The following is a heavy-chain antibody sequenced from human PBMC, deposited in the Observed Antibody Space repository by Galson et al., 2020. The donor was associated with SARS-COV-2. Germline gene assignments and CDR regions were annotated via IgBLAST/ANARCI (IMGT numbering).Heavy chain of an antibody. D-gene: IGHD3-10*01. CDR2: ISYDGSNK. CDR3: AKGGLLWFGERGFDKSHLQFDP. CDR1: GFTFSSYG. J-gene: IGHJ5*02. Sequence: GESLKISCAASGFTFSSYGMHWVRQAPGKGLEWVAVISYDGSNKYYADSVKGRFTISRDNSKNTLYLQMNSLRAEDTAVYYCAKGGLLWFGERGFDKSHLQFDPWGQGTLVTVSS. V-gene: IGHV3-30*18.